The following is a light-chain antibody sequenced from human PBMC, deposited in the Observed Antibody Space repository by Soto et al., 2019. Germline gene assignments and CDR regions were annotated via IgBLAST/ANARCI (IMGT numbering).Light chain of an antibody. Sequence: EIVLTQSPGTLSLSPGERATLSCRASQTVSSYFLAWYQQKPGQAPRLLIYGTSNRATGIPDRFSGSGSGTDFTLAISCLQPEDFAVYYCQHYGGSPLYSFGQGTKLEL. CDR3: QHYGGSPLYS. J-gene: IGKJ2*01. CDR1: QTVSSYF. CDR2: GTS. V-gene: IGKV3-20*01.